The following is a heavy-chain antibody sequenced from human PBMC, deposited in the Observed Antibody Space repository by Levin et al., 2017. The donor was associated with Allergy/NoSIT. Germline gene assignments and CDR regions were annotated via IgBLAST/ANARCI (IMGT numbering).Heavy chain of an antibody. V-gene: IGHV3-21*01. Sequence: GGSLRLSCAASGFIFSSYSMNWVRQAPGEGLEWVSSITSSGDSVYYADSAKGRFTMSRDNAENSLYLQMNSLRAEDTAVYYCARESGYYYDSSGYPRDYWGQGTLVTVSS. D-gene: IGHD3-22*01. J-gene: IGHJ4*02. CDR2: ITSSGDSV. CDR1: GFIFSSYS. CDR3: ARESGYYYDSSGYPRDY.